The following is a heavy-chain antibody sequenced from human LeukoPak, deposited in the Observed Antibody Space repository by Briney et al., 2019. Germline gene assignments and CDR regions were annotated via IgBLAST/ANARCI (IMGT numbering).Heavy chain of an antibody. D-gene: IGHD3-22*01. J-gene: IGHJ4*02. V-gene: IGHV4-30-2*01. Sequence: SETLSLTCAVSGGSISSGGYSWSWIRQPPGKGLEWIGYIYHSGSTYYNPSLKSRVTISVDRSKNQFSLKLSSVTAADTAVYYCARGVRYYYDSGGYSYYFDYWGQGTLVTVFS. CDR3: ARGVRYYYDSGGYSYYFDY. CDR2: IYHSGST. CDR1: GGSISSGGYS.